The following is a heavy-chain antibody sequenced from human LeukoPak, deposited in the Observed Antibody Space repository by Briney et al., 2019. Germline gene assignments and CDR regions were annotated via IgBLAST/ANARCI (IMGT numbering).Heavy chain of an antibody. V-gene: IGHV4-39*01. J-gene: IGHJ4*02. CDR2: IYYSGST. CDR1: GGSISSSSYY. D-gene: IGHD1-26*01. CDR3: ARIVGAGEYYFDY. Sequence: PSETLSLTCTVSGGSISSSSYYWGWIRQPPGKGLEWIGSIYYSGSTYYNPPLKSRVTISVDTSKNQFSLKLSSVTAADTAVYYCARIVGAGEYYFDYWGQGTLVTVSS.